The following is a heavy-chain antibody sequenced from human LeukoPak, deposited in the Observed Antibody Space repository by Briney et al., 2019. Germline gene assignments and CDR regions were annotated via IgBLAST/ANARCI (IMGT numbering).Heavy chain of an antibody. J-gene: IGHJ4*02. V-gene: IGHV3-30-3*01. CDR2: ISYDGSNK. CDR3: ARDSSLWFGEALPDY. D-gene: IGHD3-10*01. Sequence: GGTLRLSCAASGFTFSSYAMHWVRQAPGKGLEGVAVISYDGSNKYYADSVKGRFTISRDNSKNTLYLQMSSLRAEVTAVYYCARDSSLWFGEALPDYWGQGTLVTVSS. CDR1: GFTFSSYA.